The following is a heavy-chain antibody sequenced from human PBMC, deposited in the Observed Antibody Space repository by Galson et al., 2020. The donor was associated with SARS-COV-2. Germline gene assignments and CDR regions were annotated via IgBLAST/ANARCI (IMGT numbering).Heavy chain of an antibody. V-gene: IGHV3-30*01. D-gene: IGHD1-26*01. CDR2: ISYDGNNK. CDR1: GFTFRTHS. Sequence: GGSLRLSCAASGFTFRTHSIHWVRQTPGKGLEWVTFISYDGNNKYYADSVKGRFTISRDNSKNTLHLQMNSVSAEDTAVYYCARASGTYAQGGFDVWGQGTMVVVSS. J-gene: IGHJ3*01. CDR3: ARASGTYAQGGFDV.